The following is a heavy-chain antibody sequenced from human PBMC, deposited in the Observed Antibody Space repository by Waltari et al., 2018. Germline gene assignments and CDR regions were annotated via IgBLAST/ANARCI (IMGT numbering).Heavy chain of an antibody. Sequence: EVQLLESGGGLVQPGGYLRLSCAASGFTCNKYAMTWVRQAPGKGLEWVSGIGSGGTTFYADAVKGQFTISRDNSKNTLYLQMNNLRAGDTAVYFCAKAGMATGTTRSYFDYWGQGALVTVSS. J-gene: IGHJ4*02. CDR2: IGSGGTT. CDR3: AKAGMATGTTRSYFDY. D-gene: IGHD1-1*01. V-gene: IGHV3-23*01. CDR1: GFTCNKYA.